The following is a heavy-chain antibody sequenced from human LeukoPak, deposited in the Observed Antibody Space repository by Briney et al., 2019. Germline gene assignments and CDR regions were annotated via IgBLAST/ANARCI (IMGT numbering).Heavy chain of an antibody. CDR3: ARGVSSRTGYWFDP. J-gene: IGHJ5*02. D-gene: IGHD3/OR15-3a*01. CDR1: GFTFSSYS. CDR2: ISSSSYI. V-gene: IGHV3-21*01. Sequence: GGSLRLSCAASGFTFSSYSTNWVRQAPGKGLEWVSSISSSSYIYYADSVKGRFTISRDNAKNSLYLQMNSLRAEDTAVYYCARGVSSRTGYWFDPWGQGTLVTVSS.